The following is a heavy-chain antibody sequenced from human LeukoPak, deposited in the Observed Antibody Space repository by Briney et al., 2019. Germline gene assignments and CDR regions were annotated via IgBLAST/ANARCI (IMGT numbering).Heavy chain of an antibody. CDR1: GFTFGDYA. CDR3: TREAWQQLVPSYYYYGMDV. D-gene: IGHD6-13*01. Sequence: PGRSLRLSCTASGFTFGDYAMSWVRQAPGKGLEWVGFIRSKAYGGTTEYAASVKGRFTISRDDSKSIAYLQMNSLKTEDTAVYYCTREAWQQLVPSYYYYGMDVWGQGTTVTVSS. J-gene: IGHJ6*02. V-gene: IGHV3-49*04. CDR2: IRSKAYGGTT.